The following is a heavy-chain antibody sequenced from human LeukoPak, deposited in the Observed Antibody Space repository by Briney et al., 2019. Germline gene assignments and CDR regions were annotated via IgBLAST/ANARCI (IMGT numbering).Heavy chain of an antibody. CDR3: ARDACSSTICSAGGNWFDP. CDR2: IYPRDGST. D-gene: IGHD2-2*01. CDR1: GYTFTSNY. V-gene: IGHV1-46*01. J-gene: IGHJ5*02. Sequence: ASVKVPCKASGYTFTSNYIHWVRQAPGQGLEWMGMIYPRDGSTSYAQKFQGRVTVTRDTSTSTVHMELSGLRSEDTAVYYCARDACSSTICSAGGNWFDPWGQGTLVTVSS.